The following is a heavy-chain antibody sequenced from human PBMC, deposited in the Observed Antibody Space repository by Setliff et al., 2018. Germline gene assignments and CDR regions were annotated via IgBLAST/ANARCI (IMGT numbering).Heavy chain of an antibody. D-gene: IGHD6-13*01. CDR1: GESFSAYY. Sequence: PSETLSLTCAVYGESFSAYYCSWIRLAPGKGLEWIGDINYSGSTNFNPSLKSRVTISKDTSNNQFSLKLASVTAADTAVYYCARDLSYSSSWYVEGYYYYYMDVWGKGTTVTVSS. V-gene: IGHV4-34*01. CDR2: INYSGST. CDR3: ARDLSYSSSWYVEGYYYYYMDV. J-gene: IGHJ6*03.